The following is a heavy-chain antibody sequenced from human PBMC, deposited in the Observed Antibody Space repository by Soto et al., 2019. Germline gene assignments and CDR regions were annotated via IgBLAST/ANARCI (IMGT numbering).Heavy chain of an antibody. CDR2: IKSKTYGGTA. V-gene: IGHV3-15*01. Sequence: EVQLVESGGGFVQPGGSLRLSCVASRFSFTNAWMSWVRQAPGKGPEWVGRIKSKTYGGTADYAAPVKGRFTISRDDSQNTLYLHMDSLKTEDTALYHCSTDIGIYGLEIWGQGTTVTVSS. CDR3: STDIGIYGLEI. D-gene: IGHD1-26*01. J-gene: IGHJ6*02. CDR1: RFSFTNAW.